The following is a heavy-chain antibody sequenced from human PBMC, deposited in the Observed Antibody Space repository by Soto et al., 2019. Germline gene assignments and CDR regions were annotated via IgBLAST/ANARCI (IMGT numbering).Heavy chain of an antibody. Sequence: QVQLVESGGGVVQPGRSLRLSCAASGFTFSSYAMHWVRQAPGKGLEWVAVISYDGSNKYYADSVKGRFTISRDNSKNTRNLQMNSLRAEDTVVYYCARDPLWGTAMVLWYFDLWGRGTLVTVSS. CDR2: ISYDGSNK. D-gene: IGHD5-18*01. V-gene: IGHV3-30-3*01. J-gene: IGHJ2*01. CDR1: GFTFSSYA. CDR3: ARDPLWGTAMVLWYFDL.